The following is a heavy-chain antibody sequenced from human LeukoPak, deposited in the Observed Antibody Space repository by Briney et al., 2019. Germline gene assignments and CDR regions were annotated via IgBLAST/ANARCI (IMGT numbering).Heavy chain of an antibody. V-gene: IGHV1-24*01. D-gene: IGHD6-19*01. CDR3: ATDPPVRAVAGKPPYDY. Sequence: ASVKVSCKVSGYSLTELSIHWVRQAPRKGLERMGGFDPEDGETIYAQTFQGRVTMTEDTSTDTAYMELISLRSEYTAVYYCATDPPVRAVAGKPPYDYWGQGTLVTVSS. J-gene: IGHJ4*02. CDR1: GYSLTELS. CDR2: FDPEDGET.